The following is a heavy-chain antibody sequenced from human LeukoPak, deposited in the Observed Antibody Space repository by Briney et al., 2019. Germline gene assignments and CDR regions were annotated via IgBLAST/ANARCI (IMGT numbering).Heavy chain of an antibody. D-gene: IGHD1-1*01. CDR2: IRYEGSDI. J-gene: IGHJ4*02. Sequence: PGGSLRLSCAASGFIFNNYGMHWVRQSPGKGLEWVAFIRYEGSDIHYADSVKGRFTISRDNAKNSLYLQMNSLRAEDTAVYYCAREVLSWKSFDYWGQGTLVTVSS. V-gene: IGHV3-30*02. CDR1: GFIFNNYG. CDR3: AREVLSWKSFDY.